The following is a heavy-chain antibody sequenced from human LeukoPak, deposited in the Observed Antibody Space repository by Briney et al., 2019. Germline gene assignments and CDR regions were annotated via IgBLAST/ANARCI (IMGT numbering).Heavy chain of an antibody. D-gene: IGHD3-3*01. CDR2: ISGSGGST. CDR1: GFTFSSYA. V-gene: IGHV3-23*01. Sequence: GGSLRLSCAASGFTFSSYAMSWVRQAPGKGLEWVSAISGSGGSTYYADSVKGRFTISRGNSKNTLYLQMNSLRAEDTAVYYCAKSTIFGVVIKGFGAFDIWGQGTMVTVSS. J-gene: IGHJ3*02. CDR3: AKSTIFGVVIKGFGAFDI.